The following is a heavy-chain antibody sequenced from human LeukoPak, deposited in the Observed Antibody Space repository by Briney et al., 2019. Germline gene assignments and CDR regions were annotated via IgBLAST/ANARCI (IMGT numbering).Heavy chain of an antibody. CDR2: IIPIFGTA. V-gene: IGHV1-69*01. CDR3: ARVPLTYDFWSGTFDY. Sequence: SVKVSXEASGGTFSSYAISWVRQAPGQGLEWMGGIIPIFGTANYAQKFQGRVTITADESTSTAYMELSSLRSEDTAVYYCARVPLTYDFWSGTFDYWGQGTLVTVSS. CDR1: GGTFSSYA. J-gene: IGHJ4*02. D-gene: IGHD3-3*01.